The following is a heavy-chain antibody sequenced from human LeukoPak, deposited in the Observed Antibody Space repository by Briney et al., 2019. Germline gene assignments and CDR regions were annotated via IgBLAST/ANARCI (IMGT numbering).Heavy chain of an antibody. D-gene: IGHD1-1*01. V-gene: IGHV3-11*01. CDR1: GFTFSDYY. CDR2: ISSSGSTI. CDR3: AKDGYDYYYYYMDV. J-gene: IGHJ6*03. Sequence: GGSLRLSCAASGFTFSDYYMSWIRQAPGKGLEWVSYISSSGSTIYYADSVKGRFTISRDNAKNSLYLQMNSLRAEDTAVYYCAKDGYDYYYYYMDVWGEGTTVTVSS.